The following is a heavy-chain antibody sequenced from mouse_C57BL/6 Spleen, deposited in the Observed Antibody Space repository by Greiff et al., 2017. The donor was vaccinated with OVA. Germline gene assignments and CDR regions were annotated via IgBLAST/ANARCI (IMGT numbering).Heavy chain of an antibody. Sequence: QVQLQQPGAELVKPGASVKLSCKASGYTFTSYWMHWVKQRPGQGLEWIGMIHPNSGSTNYNEKFKSKATLTVDKSSSTAYMQLSSLTSEDSAVYYGAGDYDGYAMYYWGQGTSVTVAS. V-gene: IGHV1-64*01. J-gene: IGHJ4*01. CDR2: IHPNSGST. CDR3: AGDYDGYAMYY. CDR1: GYTFTSYW. D-gene: IGHD2-4*01.